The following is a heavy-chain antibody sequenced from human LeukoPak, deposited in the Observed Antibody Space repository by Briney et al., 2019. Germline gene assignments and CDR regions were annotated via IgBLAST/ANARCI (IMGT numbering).Heavy chain of an antibody. CDR3: AKDMPELLWFGELLWGFDY. CDR2: IRYDGSNK. Sequence: PGGSLRLSCAASGFTFSSCGMHWVRQAPGKGLEWVAFIRYDGSNKYYADSVKGRFTISRDNSKNTLYLQMNSLRAEDTAVYYCAKDMPELLWFGELLWGFDYWGQGTLVTVSS. D-gene: IGHD3-10*01. J-gene: IGHJ4*02. V-gene: IGHV3-30*02. CDR1: GFTFSSCG.